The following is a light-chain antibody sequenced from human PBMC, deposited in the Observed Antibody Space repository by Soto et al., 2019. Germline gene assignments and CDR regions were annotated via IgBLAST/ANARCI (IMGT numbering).Light chain of an antibody. J-gene: IGKJ5*01. Sequence: DIQLTQSPSSVSASVGDRVTITCRASQGLSSWLAWYQYKPGKAPNLLIFAASSLQTGVPSRFSGSGSGTDFTLTISSLQPEDFATCYCQQSYSIPITFGQGTRLEI. CDR2: AAS. CDR3: QQSYSIPIT. CDR1: QGLSSW. V-gene: IGKV1-12*01.